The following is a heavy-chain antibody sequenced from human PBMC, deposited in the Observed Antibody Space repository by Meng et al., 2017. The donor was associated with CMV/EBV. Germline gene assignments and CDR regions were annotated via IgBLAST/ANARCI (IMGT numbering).Heavy chain of an antibody. Sequence: GGSLRLSCAASGFTFSTYAMSWVRQAPGKGLEWVSIISDSGGITYYADSVKGRFTISRDNSKNTLYLQMNSLRAEDTAVYYCAYQRRTYYYYGMDVWGQGTTVTVSS. V-gene: IGHV3-23*01. J-gene: IGHJ6*02. D-gene: IGHD2-2*01. CDR3: AYQRRTYYYYGMDV. CDR2: ISDSGGIT. CDR1: GFTFSTYA.